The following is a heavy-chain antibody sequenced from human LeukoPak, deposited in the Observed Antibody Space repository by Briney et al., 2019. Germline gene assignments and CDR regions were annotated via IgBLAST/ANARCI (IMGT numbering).Heavy chain of an antibody. CDR3: TRLGSVAATGYFQD. CDR2: IYPGDSDT. CDR1: GFTSYW. J-gene: IGHJ1*01. D-gene: IGHD6-19*01. Sequence: GESLKISCQGSGFTSYWIGWARQMPGKGLEWMGIIYPGDSDTRYSPSFQGQVTISADRSISTAYLQWSSLTASDTAMYYCTRLGSVAATGYFQDWGQGTLVTVSS. V-gene: IGHV5-51*01.